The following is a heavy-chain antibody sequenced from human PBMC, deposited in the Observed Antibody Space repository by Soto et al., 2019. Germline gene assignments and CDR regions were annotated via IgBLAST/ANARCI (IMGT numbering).Heavy chain of an antibody. V-gene: IGHV4-4*07. CDR1: DGSISSYY. CDR2: IYDSGIT. CDR3: ARAEYFYASSGYYAAPRFEH. J-gene: IGHJ4*01. D-gene: IGHD3-22*01. Sequence: SETLSLTCTVSDGSISSYYWTWIRQSAGKGLEWIVRIYDSGITNYNPSLKSRVTLSVDRPKKNFSLKLTSVTAADTAVYYCARAEYFYASSGYYAAPRFEHWGHGVLVT.